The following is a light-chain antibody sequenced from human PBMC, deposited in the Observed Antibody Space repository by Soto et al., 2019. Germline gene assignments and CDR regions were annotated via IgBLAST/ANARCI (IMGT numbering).Light chain of an antibody. CDR2: NNN. V-gene: IGLV1-44*01. J-gene: IGLJ2*01. CDR3: VAWDGSQNGLV. Sequence: QSVVTQPPSASGAPGQSVTIPCSGSSSNIGRQTVNWYQQLPGTAPKLLIYNNNERPSGVPDRFYGSRSGTSDSVAICRLQAEDGADYYCVAWDGSQNGLVFGGGTKLTVL. CDR1: SSNIGRQT.